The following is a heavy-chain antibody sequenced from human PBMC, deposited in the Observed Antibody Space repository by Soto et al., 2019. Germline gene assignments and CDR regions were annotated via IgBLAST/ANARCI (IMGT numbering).Heavy chain of an antibody. CDR3: ARERCLDGYNQEVEIFDY. CDR2: IYYSGST. CDR1: GGSISSGDYY. D-gene: IGHD5-12*01. V-gene: IGHV4-30-4*01. Sequence: QVQLQESGPGLVKPSQTLSLTCTVSGGSISSGDYYWSWIRQPPGKGLEWIGYIYYSGSTYYNPSLKSGVTISEDTSKNQFSLKLSSGNAAETAVYDCARERCLDGYNQEVEIFDYWGQGTLVNVSS. J-gene: IGHJ4*02.